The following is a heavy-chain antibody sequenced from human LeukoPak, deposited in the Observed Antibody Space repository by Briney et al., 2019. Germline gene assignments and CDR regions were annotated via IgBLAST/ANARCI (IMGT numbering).Heavy chain of an antibody. D-gene: IGHD3-10*01. J-gene: IGHJ3*02. CDR3: ARIYGSGSYHPLGRTTDAFDI. CDR2: MNPNSGNT. Sequence: GASVKVSCKATGYTFTSYDINWVRQATGQGLEWMGWMNPNSGNTGYAQKFQGRVTMTRNTSISTAYMELSSLRSEDTAVYYCARIYGSGSYHPLGRTTDAFDIWGQGTMVTVSS. CDR1: GYTFTSYD. V-gene: IGHV1-8*01.